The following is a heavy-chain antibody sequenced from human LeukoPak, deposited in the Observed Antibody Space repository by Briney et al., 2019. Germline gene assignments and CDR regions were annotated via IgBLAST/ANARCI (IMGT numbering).Heavy chain of an antibody. Sequence: PGGSLRLSCAASVFTFSSYSLNWVRQAPGKGLEWVSYISSSSSTIYYADSVRGRFTISIDNANNSLYLQMNSLRAEDTAVYYCATPLGVATSPWGQGTLVTVSS. D-gene: IGHD3-3*01. CDR1: VFTFSSYS. J-gene: IGHJ5*02. V-gene: IGHV3-48*04. CDR3: ATPLGVATSP. CDR2: ISSSSSTI.